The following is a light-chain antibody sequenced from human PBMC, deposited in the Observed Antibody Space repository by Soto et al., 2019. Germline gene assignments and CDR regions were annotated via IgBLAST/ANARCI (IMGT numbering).Light chain of an antibody. CDR3: QSYDSSLSGSGV. J-gene: IGLJ3*02. CDR2: GHN. V-gene: IGLV1-40*01. CDR1: YSNIGAGYE. Sequence: QSVLTQPPSVSGAPGQRVTISCTGRYSNIGAGYEVHWYQQIPGTAPKLLISGHNNRPSGVPDRFFGSKSVTSASLTIIGLQAEDEADYYCQSYDSSLSGSGVFGGGTKLTVL.